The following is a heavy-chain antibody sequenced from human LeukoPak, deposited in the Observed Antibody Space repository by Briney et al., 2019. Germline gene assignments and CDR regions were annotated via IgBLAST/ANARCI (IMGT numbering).Heavy chain of an antibody. D-gene: IGHD6-13*01. Sequence: GPSVTVSCKASGGTFSSYAISWVRQAPGQGLEWMGRIIPILGIANYAQKFQGRVTITADKSTSTAYMELSSLRSEDTAVYYCASMNSGYSSSWYGHWGQGTLVTVSS. V-gene: IGHV1-69*04. CDR3: ASMNSGYSSSWYGH. J-gene: IGHJ4*02. CDR2: IIPILGIA. CDR1: GGTFSSYA.